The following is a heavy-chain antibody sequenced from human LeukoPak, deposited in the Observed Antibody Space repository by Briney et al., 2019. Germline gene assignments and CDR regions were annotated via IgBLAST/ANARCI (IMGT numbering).Heavy chain of an antibody. D-gene: IGHD3-10*01. J-gene: IGHJ4*02. Sequence: SETLSLTCTVSGASLSSAHGWSWIRQPPGKGLEWIGYSQNSGCPNCNPSLKSRVTISVDTSKNQFSLKLSSVTAADTAIYYCARDYSGSLDYWGQGILVTVTS. CDR3: ARDYSGSLDY. CDR2: SQNSGCP. V-gene: IGHV4-61*01. CDR1: GASLSSAHG.